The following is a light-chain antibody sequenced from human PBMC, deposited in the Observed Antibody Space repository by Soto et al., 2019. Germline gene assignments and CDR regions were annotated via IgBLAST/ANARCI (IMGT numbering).Light chain of an antibody. Sequence: DIQMTQSPSSLSASVGDRVTITCQASQDISNFLNWYQHKSGKSPKLLINDASNLETGVPSRFSGSGSSTYCTFAITSPQPEAVAHSYCQEYDSLPLSFGPGTKVELK. CDR3: QEYDSLPLS. V-gene: IGKV1-33*01. CDR1: QDISNF. CDR2: DAS. J-gene: IGKJ3*01.